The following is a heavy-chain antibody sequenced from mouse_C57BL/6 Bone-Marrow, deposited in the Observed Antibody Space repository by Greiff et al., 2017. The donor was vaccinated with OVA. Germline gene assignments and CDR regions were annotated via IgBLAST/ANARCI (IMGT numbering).Heavy chain of an antibody. V-gene: IGHV1-74*01. CDR2: IHPSDSDT. CDR3: AIKRIYYGNYDAY. CDR1: GYTFTSYW. Sequence: QVQLKQPGAELVKPGASVKVSCKASGYTFTSYWMHWVKQRPGQGLEWIGRIHPSDSDTNYNQKFKGKATLTVDKSSSTAYMQLSSLTSEDSAVYYCAIKRIYYGNYDAYWGQGTLVTVSA. D-gene: IGHD2-1*01. J-gene: IGHJ3*01.